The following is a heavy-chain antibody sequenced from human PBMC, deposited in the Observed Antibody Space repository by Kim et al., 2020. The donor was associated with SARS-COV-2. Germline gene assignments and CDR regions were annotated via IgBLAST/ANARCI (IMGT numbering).Heavy chain of an antibody. CDR3: ARDVGSYCAGDCYSNFD. Sequence: GGSLRLSCAASGFSFSRYTMNWVRQAPGKGLEWVSSISSSSSFIYYADSVKGRFTISRDNAKNSLYLQMNSLRAEDAAVYYCARDVGSYCAGDCYSNFD. D-gene: IGHD2-21*02. CDR2: ISSSSSFI. V-gene: IGHV3-21*01. J-gene: IGHJ4*01. CDR1: GFSFSRYT.